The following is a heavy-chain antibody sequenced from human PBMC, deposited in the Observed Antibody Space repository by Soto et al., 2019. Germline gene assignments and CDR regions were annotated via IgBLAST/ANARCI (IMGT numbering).Heavy chain of an antibody. Sequence: SETLSLTCTVSGGSISSSSYYWGWIRQPPGKGLEWIGSIYYSGSTYYNPSLKSRVTISVDTSKNQFSLKLSSVTAAETAVYYCSRHSPYCSGGSCYSYWFDPWGQGTLVTVSS. CDR3: SRHSPYCSGGSCYSYWFDP. CDR2: IYYSGST. CDR1: GGSISSSSYY. J-gene: IGHJ5*02. V-gene: IGHV4-39*01. D-gene: IGHD2-15*01.